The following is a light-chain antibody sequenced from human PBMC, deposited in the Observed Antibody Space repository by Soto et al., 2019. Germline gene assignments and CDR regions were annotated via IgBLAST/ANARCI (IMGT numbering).Light chain of an antibody. J-gene: IGKJ4*01. CDR2: AAS. V-gene: IGKV1-9*01. Sequence: DIQLTQSPSFLSASVGDRVTITCRASQDISDYLAWYRQRPGKAPKLLIYAASTLQSGVPSRFSGSGSGTEFTLTISSLQPEDFETYSCQPLNSYPLTLGGGTKVDIK. CDR3: QPLNSYPLT. CDR1: QDISDY.